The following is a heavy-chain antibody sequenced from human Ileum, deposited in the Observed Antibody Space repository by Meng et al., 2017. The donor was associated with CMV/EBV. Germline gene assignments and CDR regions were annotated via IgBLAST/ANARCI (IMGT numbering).Heavy chain of an antibody. CDR1: GGSMSGYY. V-gene: IGHV4-4*07. D-gene: IGHD3-3*01. Sequence: QWPLLESGPGLVKPSETLSLTCSVSGGSMSGYYWGWIRQPAGKGLEWIGRIYVSVSTDYNPSLKSRATMSVDTSKKQFSLRLTSVTAADTAVYFCAREVDVDGAVPQKGGYYYDYWGQGILVTVSS. J-gene: IGHJ4*02. CDR3: AREVDVDGAVPQKGGYYYDY. CDR2: IYVSVST.